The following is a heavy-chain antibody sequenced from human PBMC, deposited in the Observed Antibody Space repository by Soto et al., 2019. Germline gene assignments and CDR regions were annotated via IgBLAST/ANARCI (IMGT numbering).Heavy chain of an antibody. J-gene: IGHJ4*02. CDR1: GFTFSNAW. V-gene: IGHV3-15*01. CDR2: IKRNTDGGTT. CDR3: TTGMTTVTAGFDY. D-gene: IGHD4-17*01. Sequence: EVQLVESGGGLVKPGGSHRLSCAASGFTFSNAWMSWVRQAPGKGLEWVGRIKRNTDGGTTDYAAPVQGRFTISRDYSKNTLYLQMDSLKIEDTAVYYCTTGMTTVTAGFDYWGQGTLVTVSS.